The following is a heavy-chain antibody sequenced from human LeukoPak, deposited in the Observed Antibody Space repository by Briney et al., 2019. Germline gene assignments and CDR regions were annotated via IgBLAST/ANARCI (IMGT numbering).Heavy chain of an antibody. Sequence: SETLSLTCAVSGGSISSGGYSWSWIRQPPGKGLEWIGYIYHSGSTYYNPSLKSRVTISVDRSKNQFSLKLSSVTAADTAVYYCARDPSGIAAAGTPDAFDIWGQGTMVTVSS. CDR2: IYHSGST. D-gene: IGHD6-13*01. CDR1: GGSISSGGYS. V-gene: IGHV4-30-2*01. J-gene: IGHJ3*02. CDR3: ARDPSGIAAAGTPDAFDI.